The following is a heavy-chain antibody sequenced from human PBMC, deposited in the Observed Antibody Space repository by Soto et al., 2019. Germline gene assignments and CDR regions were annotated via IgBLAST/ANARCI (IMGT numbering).Heavy chain of an antibody. CDR1: GYTFTSYA. D-gene: IGHD4-17*01. J-gene: IGHJ4*02. V-gene: IGHV1-3*01. CDR3: ARVGGYGDYALDY. CDR2: INAGNGNT. Sequence: ASVKVSCKASGYTFTSYAMHWLRQAPGQRLEWMGWINAGNGNTKYSQKFQGRVTITRDTSASTAYMELSSLRSEDTAVYYCARVGGYGDYALDYWGQGTLVTVYS.